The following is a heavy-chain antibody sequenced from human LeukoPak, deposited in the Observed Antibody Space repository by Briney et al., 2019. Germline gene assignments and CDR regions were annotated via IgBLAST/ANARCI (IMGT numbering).Heavy chain of an antibody. CDR2: ISGSGGST. D-gene: IGHD2-2*01. CDR1: GFTFSSYT. V-gene: IGHV3-23*01. Sequence: GGSLRLSCAASGFTFSSYTMSWVRQAPGKGLEWVSAISGSGGSTYYADSVKGRFTISRDNSKNTLYLQMNSLRAEDTAVYYCAKAKGGVVPAAKYLSGMDVWGQGTTVTVSS. J-gene: IGHJ6*02. CDR3: AKAKGGVVPAAKYLSGMDV.